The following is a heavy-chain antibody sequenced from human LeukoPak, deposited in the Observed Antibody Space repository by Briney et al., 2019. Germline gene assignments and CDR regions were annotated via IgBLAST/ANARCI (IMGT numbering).Heavy chain of an antibody. Sequence: ASVKVSCKASGYTFTSYAMHWVRQAPGQRLEWMGWINAGNGNTKYSQKFQGGVTMTRDTSTSTVYMELSSLRSEDTAVYYCASVPSVGGSYFFDYWGQGTLVTVSS. CDR1: GYTFTSYA. CDR3: ASVPSVGGSYFFDY. J-gene: IGHJ4*02. V-gene: IGHV1-3*01. CDR2: INAGNGNT. D-gene: IGHD1-26*01.